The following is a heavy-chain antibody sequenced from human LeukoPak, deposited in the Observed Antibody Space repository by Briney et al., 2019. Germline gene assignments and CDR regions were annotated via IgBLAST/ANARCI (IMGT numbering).Heavy chain of an antibody. Sequence: GESLKISCKGSGYSFTSYWFGWVRQMPGKGLEWMGIIYPGDSDTRYSPSFQGQVTISADKSISTAYLQWSSLKASDTAMYYCARHGPDYGDYLCYDYWGQGTLVTVSS. J-gene: IGHJ4*02. CDR1: GYSFTSYW. D-gene: IGHD4-17*01. CDR2: IYPGDSDT. V-gene: IGHV5-51*01. CDR3: ARHGPDYGDYLCYDY.